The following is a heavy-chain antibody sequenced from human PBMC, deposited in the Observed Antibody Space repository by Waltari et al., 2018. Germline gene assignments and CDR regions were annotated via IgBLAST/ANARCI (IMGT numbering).Heavy chain of an antibody. D-gene: IGHD1-26*01. CDR1: GGTFGTYA. CDR3: ANREIGYAFDM. Sequence: QVQLVQSGAEVKQPGASVKVSCKASGGTFGTYAITWVRQAPGQGLEWMGGVIPIFGTPNYAPKFQGRVTVSADPSTSTAYLEVRRLIAEDTAVYYCANREIGYAFDMWGHGTMVTVSS. V-gene: IGHV1-69*12. J-gene: IGHJ3*02. CDR2: VIPIFGTP.